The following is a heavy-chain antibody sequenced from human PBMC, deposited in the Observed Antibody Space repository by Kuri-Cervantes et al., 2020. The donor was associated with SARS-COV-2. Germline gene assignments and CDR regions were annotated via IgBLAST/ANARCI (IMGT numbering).Heavy chain of an antibody. CDR1: GGSISSYY. CDR3: ARVIVGAFDY. Sequence: LSCTVSGGSISSYYWSWIRQPPGKGLEWIGYIYYSGSTNYNPSLKSRVTISVDTSKNQFSLKLSSVTAADTAVYYCARVIVGAFDYWGQGTLVTVSS. D-gene: IGHD3-22*01. V-gene: IGHV4-59*08. CDR2: IYYSGST. J-gene: IGHJ4*02.